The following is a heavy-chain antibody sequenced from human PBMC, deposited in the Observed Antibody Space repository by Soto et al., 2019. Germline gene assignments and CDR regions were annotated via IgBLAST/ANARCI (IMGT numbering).Heavy chain of an antibody. CDR1: GGSFSGYY. V-gene: IGHV4-34*01. D-gene: IGHD4-17*01. J-gene: IGHJ4*02. CDR3: ARASGTYGDYRYYFDY. CDR2: INHSGST. Sequence: PSETLSLTCAVYGGSFSGYYWSWIRQPPGKGLEWIGEINHSGSTNYNPSLKSRVTISVDTSKNQFSLKLSSVTAADTAVYYCARASGTYGDYRYYFDYWGQGTQVTSPQ.